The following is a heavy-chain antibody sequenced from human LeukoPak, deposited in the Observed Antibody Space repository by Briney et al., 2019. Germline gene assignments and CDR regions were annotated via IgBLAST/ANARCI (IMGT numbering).Heavy chain of an antibody. CDR3: ARDGPRAGYSYGYEYYFDY. J-gene: IGHJ4*02. Sequence: GGSLRLSCAASGFTVSSNYMSWVRQAPGKGLEWVSVIYSGGSTYYADSVKGRFTIPRDNSKNTLYLQMNSLRAEDTAVYYCARDGPRAGYSYGYEYYFDYWGQGTLVTVSS. D-gene: IGHD5-18*01. CDR1: GFTVSSNY. CDR2: IYSGGST. V-gene: IGHV3-66*01.